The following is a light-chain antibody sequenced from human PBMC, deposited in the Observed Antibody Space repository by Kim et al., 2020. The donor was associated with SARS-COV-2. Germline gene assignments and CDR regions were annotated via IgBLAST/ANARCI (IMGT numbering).Light chain of an antibody. CDR3: QVYDNVAVS. J-gene: IGLJ2*01. CDR2: RDV. CDR1: HIASKV. V-gene: IGLV3-9*01. Sequence: SYELTQPLTVSVALGQTARLTCAGDHIASKVVHWYQQRAGQAPVLVIYRDVNRPSGVPERFSGSNSGNTATLTITSAQAGDEADYYCQVYDNVAVSFGGG.